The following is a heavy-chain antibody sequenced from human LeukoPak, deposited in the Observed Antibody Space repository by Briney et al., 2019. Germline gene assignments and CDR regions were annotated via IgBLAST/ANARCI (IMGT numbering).Heavy chain of an antibody. J-gene: IGHJ1*01. CDR3: ARDANNYYDSSGYYNPEYFQH. CDR1: GFTFSSYS. Sequence: GGSLRLSCAASGFTFSSYSMNWVRQAPGKGLEWVSSISSSSSYIYYADSVKGRFTISRDNAKNSLYLQMNSLRAEATAVYYCARDANNYYDSSGYYNPEYFQHWGQGTLVTVSS. D-gene: IGHD3-22*01. V-gene: IGHV3-21*01. CDR2: ISSSSSYI.